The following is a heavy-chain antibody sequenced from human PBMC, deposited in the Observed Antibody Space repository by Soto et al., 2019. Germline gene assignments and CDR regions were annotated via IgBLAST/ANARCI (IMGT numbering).Heavy chain of an antibody. Sequence: GGSLRLSCAASGFTFSCCAMSWVRQAPGKGLEWVSTISGDTNYIYYADSVKGRFTISRDNSKNALYLQMNSLRAEDTAVYYCAKDRLNDYYFDYWGQGTLVAVS. CDR1: GFTFSCCA. D-gene: IGHD2-21*02. CDR2: ISGDTNYI. CDR3: AKDRLNDYYFDY. J-gene: IGHJ4*02. V-gene: IGHV3-23*01.